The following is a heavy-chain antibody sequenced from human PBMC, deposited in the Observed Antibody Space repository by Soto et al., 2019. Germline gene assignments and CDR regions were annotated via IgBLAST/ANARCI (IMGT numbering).Heavy chain of an antibody. J-gene: IGHJ4*02. D-gene: IGHD6-19*01. CDR1: GFTFNSYA. CDR3: VKEGYMRSDWYGQFDY. CDR2: ISSYGADT. Sequence: PGGSLRLSCSASGFTFNSYAMHWVRQAPGKGLEFVSAISSYGADTYYADSVEGRFAISRDNSKNTLYLQMSSLRAEDTALYYCVKEGYMRSDWYGQFDYWGQGALVTVSS. V-gene: IGHV3-64D*06.